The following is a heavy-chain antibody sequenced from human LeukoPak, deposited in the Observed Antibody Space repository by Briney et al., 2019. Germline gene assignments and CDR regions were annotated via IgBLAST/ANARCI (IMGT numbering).Heavy chain of an antibody. CDR2: IKQDGSEK. D-gene: IGHD4-17*01. J-gene: IGHJ4*02. CDR3: ARGPSPTVTVQTPEQY. V-gene: IGHV3-7*01. Sequence: GGSLRLSCAASGFTFSSYWMSWLRQAPGKGLEWVANIKQDGSEKYYVDSVKGRFTISRDNAKNSLYLQMNSLRAEDTAVYYCARGPSPTVTVQTPEQYWGQGPLVTVSS. CDR1: GFTFSSYW.